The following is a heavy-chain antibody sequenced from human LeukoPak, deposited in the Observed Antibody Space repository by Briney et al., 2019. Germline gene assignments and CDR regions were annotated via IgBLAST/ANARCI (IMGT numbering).Heavy chain of an antibody. CDR1: GFTFSSYN. V-gene: IGHV3-21*01. J-gene: IGHJ4*02. Sequence: KTGGSLRLSCAASGFTFSSYNMNSVRQAPGKGLEQVASISGTSGYKHYADSVQGRFTISRDNAKKSLHLEMDSLRAEDTAVYYCVRGEYSSGWYDFFDSWGQGTLVTVSS. CDR3: VRGEYSSGWYDFFDS. CDR2: ISGTSGYK. D-gene: IGHD6-19*01.